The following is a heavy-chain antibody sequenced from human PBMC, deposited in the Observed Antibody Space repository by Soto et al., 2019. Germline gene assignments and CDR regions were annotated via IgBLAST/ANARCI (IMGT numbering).Heavy chain of an antibody. Sequence: SETLSLTCTVSGGSVSSGGYYWSWIRQHPGTGLEWIGYIYYSGTTYFNPSLKSRASISLDTSKNEFSLKLTSVTAADTAVYYCARRALTQCINGVCYKDGFWDYWGQGALVTV. CDR2: IYYSGTT. J-gene: IGHJ4*02. CDR3: ARRALTQCINGVCYKDGFWDY. D-gene: IGHD2-8*01. CDR1: GGSVSSGGYY. V-gene: IGHV4-31*03.